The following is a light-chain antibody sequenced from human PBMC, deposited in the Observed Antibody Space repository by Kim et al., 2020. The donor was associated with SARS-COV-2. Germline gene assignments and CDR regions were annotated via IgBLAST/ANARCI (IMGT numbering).Light chain of an antibody. J-gene: IGLJ2*01. CDR1: SLRSYS. Sequence: VALGQTVRFTCQGDSLRSYSATWYQQKPGQAPIVVIYGKNNRPSGIPDRFSDSSSGDTASLTITGTQAGDEADYYCNSRGSNDNVLFGGGTQLTVL. V-gene: IGLV3-19*01. CDR3: NSRGSNDNVL. CDR2: GKN.